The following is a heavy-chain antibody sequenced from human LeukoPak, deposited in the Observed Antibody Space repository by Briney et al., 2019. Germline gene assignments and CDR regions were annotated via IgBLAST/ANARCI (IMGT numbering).Heavy chain of an antibody. Sequence: ASVKVSCKASGYTFTGYYINWVRQAPGQGLEWMGRINPNNGSTNYAQKLQGRVTMTRDMSMSTAYMELSRLRSVDTAVYYCAGEDNSSGYRPFDIWGQGTMVTVPS. CDR2: INPNNGST. J-gene: IGHJ3*02. D-gene: IGHD3-22*01. CDR3: AGEDNSSGYRPFDI. CDR1: GYTFTGYY. V-gene: IGHV1-2*06.